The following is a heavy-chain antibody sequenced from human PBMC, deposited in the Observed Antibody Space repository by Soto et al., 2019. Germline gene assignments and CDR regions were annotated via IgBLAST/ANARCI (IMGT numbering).Heavy chain of an antibody. V-gene: IGHV3-7*01. D-gene: IGHD6-19*01. CDR3: ARSNTGWYGYYFDY. CDR2: IKQDGGEK. CDR1: EFTFSNYW. Sequence: GGSLRLSCADSEFTFSNYWMSWLRQAPGKGLGWVANIKQDGGEKYYVDSVKGRFTISRDNTKNALYLQMNSLRAEDTAVYYCARSNTGWYGYYFDYWGQGTLVTVSS. J-gene: IGHJ4*02.